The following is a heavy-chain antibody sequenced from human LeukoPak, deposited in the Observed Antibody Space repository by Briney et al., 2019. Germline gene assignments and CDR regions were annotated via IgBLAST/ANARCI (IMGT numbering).Heavy chain of an antibody. D-gene: IGHD3-3*01. CDR2: ITASGGST. CDR3: AKGITSIYYHGMDV. V-gene: IGHV3-23*01. J-gene: IGHJ6*02. Sequence: GGSLILSCAASGFTFSTYAMSWVRQAPGEWLEWVSSITASGGSTYYAYSVKGRFTISRDNSKNTLYLQMNSLRAEDTAVYYCAKGITSIYYHGMDVWGQGTTVTVSS. CDR1: GFTFSTYA.